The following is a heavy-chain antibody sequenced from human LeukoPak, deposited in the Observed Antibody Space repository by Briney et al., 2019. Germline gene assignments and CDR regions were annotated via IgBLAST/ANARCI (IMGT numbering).Heavy chain of an antibody. J-gene: IGHJ4*02. CDR2: ISSGSCTI. CDR1: GFTFSGYS. CDR3: ARESITGDRDFDY. Sequence: GGSLRLSCAASGFTFSGYSMNWVRQAPGRGLEWLSYISSGSCTIFYGDSVKGRFIISRDNAKNSLYLLMNSLRADDTAVYYCARESITGDRDFDYWGQGTLITVSS. V-gene: IGHV3-48*01. D-gene: IGHD7-27*01.